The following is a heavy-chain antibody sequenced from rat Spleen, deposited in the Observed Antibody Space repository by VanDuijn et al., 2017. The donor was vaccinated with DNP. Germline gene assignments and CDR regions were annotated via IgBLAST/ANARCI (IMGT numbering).Heavy chain of an antibody. Sequence: EVQLVESGGGLVQPGRSLKLSCEASGFTFSDYYMAWVRQAPTKGLEWVAYISYNGGSSDYGDSVKGRFTISRDNAKSTLYLQMESLTSEDTATYYCTTAFTSYWGQGVMVTVSS. CDR3: TTAFTSY. D-gene: IGHD2-1*01. CDR1: GFTFSDYY. CDR2: ISYNGGSS. J-gene: IGHJ2*01. V-gene: IGHV5-20*01.